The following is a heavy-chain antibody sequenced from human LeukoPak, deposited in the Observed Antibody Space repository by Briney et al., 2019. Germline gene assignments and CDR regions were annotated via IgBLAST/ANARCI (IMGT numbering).Heavy chain of an antibody. CDR2: INHSGST. V-gene: IGHV4-34*01. Sequence: SETLSPTCAVYGGSFSGYYWSWIRQPPGKGLEWIGEINHSGSTNYNPSLRSRVTISVDTSKNQFSLKLSSVTAADTAVYYCARQYSYGYLDYWGQGTLVTVSS. J-gene: IGHJ4*02. CDR3: ARQYSYGYLDY. CDR1: GGSFSGYY. D-gene: IGHD5-18*01.